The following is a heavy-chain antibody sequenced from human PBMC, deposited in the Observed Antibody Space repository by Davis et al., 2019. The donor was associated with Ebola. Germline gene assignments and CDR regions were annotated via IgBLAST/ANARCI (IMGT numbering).Heavy chain of an antibody. CDR3: ARAEDFWSGYYTYDY. J-gene: IGHJ4*02. Sequence: GESLKISCAASGFTFSGSAMHWVRQASGKGLEWVGRIRSKANSYATAYAASVKGRFTISRDDSKNTAYLQMNSLKTEDTAVYYCARAEDFWSGYYTYDYWGQGTLVTVSS. CDR1: GFTFSGSA. D-gene: IGHD3-3*01. CDR2: IRSKANSYAT. V-gene: IGHV3-73*01.